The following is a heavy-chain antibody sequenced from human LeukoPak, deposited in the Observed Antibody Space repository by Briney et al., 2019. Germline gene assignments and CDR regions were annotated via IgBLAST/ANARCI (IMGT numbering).Heavy chain of an antibody. V-gene: IGHV3-7*01. CDR3: ARDFSRNCGGDCKPLDS. CDR1: GFTFSSYW. J-gene: IGHJ4*02. CDR2: IKEDGSKK. Sequence: GGSLRLSCAASGFTFSSYWMSWVRQAPGKGLEWVANIKEDGSKKYYVDSVKGRFTISRDNAKNSLYLQMNNLRAEDTAVYYCARDFSRNCGGDCKPLDSWGQGTLVTVSS. D-gene: IGHD2-21*02.